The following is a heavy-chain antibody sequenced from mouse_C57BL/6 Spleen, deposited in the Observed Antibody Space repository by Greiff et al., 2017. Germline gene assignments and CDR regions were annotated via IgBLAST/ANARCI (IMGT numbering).Heavy chain of an antibody. V-gene: IGHV1-76*01. CDR2: IYPGSGNT. D-gene: IGHD4-1*01. Sequence: QVQLQQSGAELVRPGASVKLSCKASGYTFTDYYINWVKQRPGQGLEWIARIYPGSGNTYYNEKFKGKATLTAEKSSSTAYMQLSSLTSEDSAVYFCARTRTGGWYFDVWGTGTTVTVSS. CDR1: GYTFTDYY. J-gene: IGHJ1*03. CDR3: ARTRTGGWYFDV.